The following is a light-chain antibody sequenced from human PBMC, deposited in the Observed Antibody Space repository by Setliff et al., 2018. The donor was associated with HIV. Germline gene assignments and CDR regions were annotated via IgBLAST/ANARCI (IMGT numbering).Light chain of an antibody. CDR3: SSYTTSTTFV. CDR1: SSDVGGYNY. J-gene: IGLJ1*01. CDR2: DVS. Sequence: QSVLTQPPSVSGAPGQRVTISCTGTSSDVGGYNYVSWYQQHPGKAPKLMIYDVSERPSGVSNRFSGSESGNTASLTISGLQAEDEADYYCSSYTTSTTFVFGTGTKVTVL. V-gene: IGLV2-14*01.